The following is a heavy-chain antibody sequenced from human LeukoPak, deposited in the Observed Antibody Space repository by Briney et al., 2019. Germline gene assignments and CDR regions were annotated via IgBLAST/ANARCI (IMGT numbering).Heavy chain of an antibody. CDR3: ARDRRSGYYREIDY. J-gene: IGHJ4*02. V-gene: IGHV1-24*01. CDR1: GYTLTELS. Sequence: GASVKVSCKVSGYTLTELSMHWVRQAPGKGLEWMGGFDPEDGETIYAQKFQGRVTMTEDTSTDTAYMELSSLRSDDTAVYYCARDRRSGYYREIDYWGQGTLVTVSS. D-gene: IGHD3-9*01. CDR2: FDPEDGET.